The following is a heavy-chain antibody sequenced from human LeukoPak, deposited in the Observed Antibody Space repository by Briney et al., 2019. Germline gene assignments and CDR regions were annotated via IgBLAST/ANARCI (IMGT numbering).Heavy chain of an antibody. J-gene: IGHJ6*02. CDR1: GFTFSSYA. V-gene: IGHV3-30*04. CDR2: ISYDGSNK. CDR3: ARDIAVAGMRAYGMDV. Sequence: GGSLRLSCAASGFTFSSYAMHWVRQAPGKGLEWVAVISYDGSNKYYADSVKGRFTISRDNYKNTLYLQMNSQRAEDTAVYYCARDIAVAGMRAYGMDVWGQGTTVTVSS. D-gene: IGHD6-19*01.